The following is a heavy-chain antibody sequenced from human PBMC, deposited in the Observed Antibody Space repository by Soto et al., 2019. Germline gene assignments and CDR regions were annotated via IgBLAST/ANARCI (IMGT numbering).Heavy chain of an antibody. D-gene: IGHD3-22*01. J-gene: IGHJ6*02. V-gene: IGHV1-46*01. Sequence: ASVKLSCKASGYTYTSYYMHWVRQAPGQGLEWMGIINPSGGSTSYAQKFQGRVTMTRDTSTSTVYMELSSLRSEDTAVYYCARGPNYYDSSGYTYYYYGMDVWGQGTTVTVSS. CDR2: INPSGGST. CDR1: GYTYTSYY. CDR3: ARGPNYYDSSGYTYYYYGMDV.